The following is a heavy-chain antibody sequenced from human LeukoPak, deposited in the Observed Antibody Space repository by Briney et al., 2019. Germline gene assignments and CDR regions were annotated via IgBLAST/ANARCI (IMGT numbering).Heavy chain of an antibody. J-gene: IGHJ6*02. D-gene: IGHD2-15*01. CDR1: GFTVSSNY. CDR2: IYSGGST. CDR3: ARAKGYCSGGSCYPDYGMDV. Sequence: GGSLRLSCAASGFTVSSNYMSWVRQAPGKGLEWVSVIYSGGSTYYADSVKGRFTISRDNSKNTLYLQMNSLRAEDTAVYYCARAKGYCSGGSCYPDYGMDVWGQGTTVTVSS. V-gene: IGHV3-53*01.